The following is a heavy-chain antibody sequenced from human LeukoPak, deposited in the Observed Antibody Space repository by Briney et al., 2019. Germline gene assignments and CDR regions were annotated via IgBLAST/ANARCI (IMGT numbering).Heavy chain of an antibody. Sequence: GGSLRLSCAASGFTFSDYYMSWIRQAPGKGLEWVSYISSSGSTIYYADSVKGRFTISRDNARNSLYLQMNSLRAEDTAVYYCARDPQDYYDSSGYGDYWGQGTLVTVSS. D-gene: IGHD3-22*01. CDR3: ARDPQDYYDSSGYGDY. CDR2: ISSSGSTI. J-gene: IGHJ4*02. CDR1: GFTFSDYY. V-gene: IGHV3-11*01.